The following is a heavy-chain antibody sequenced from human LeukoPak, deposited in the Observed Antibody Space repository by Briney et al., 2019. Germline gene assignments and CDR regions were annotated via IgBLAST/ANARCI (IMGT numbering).Heavy chain of an antibody. CDR2: INPSGGST. Sequence: GASVKVSCKASGYTFTSYYMHWVRQAPGQGLEWMGIINPSGGSTSYAQKFQGRVTMTRATSTSTVYMELSSLRSEDTAVYYCARDRAVARFDYWGQGTLVTVSS. CDR3: ARDRAVARFDY. D-gene: IGHD6-19*01. V-gene: IGHV1-46*01. CDR1: GYTFTSYY. J-gene: IGHJ4*02.